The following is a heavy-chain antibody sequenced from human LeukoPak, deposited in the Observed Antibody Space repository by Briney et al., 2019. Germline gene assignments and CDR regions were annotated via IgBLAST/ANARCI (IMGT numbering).Heavy chain of an antibody. Sequence: ASVKVSCKASGGTFSNYAINWVRQAPGQGLEWMGVISPSGGSTTYAQKFQGRVTMTRDTSTSTVYMELSSLTSEDTAVYYCARVPYYDSSGYDNWGQGTLVTVSS. CDR1: GGTFSNYA. CDR2: ISPSGGST. CDR3: ARVPYYDSSGYDN. V-gene: IGHV1-46*01. J-gene: IGHJ4*02. D-gene: IGHD3-22*01.